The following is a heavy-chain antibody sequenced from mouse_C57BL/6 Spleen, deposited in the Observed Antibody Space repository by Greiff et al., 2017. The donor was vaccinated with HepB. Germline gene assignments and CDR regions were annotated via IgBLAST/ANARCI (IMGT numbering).Heavy chain of an antibody. CDR1: GYTFTDYN. D-gene: IGHD1-1*01. Sequence: EVQLQQSGPELVKPGASVKMSCKASGYTFTDYNMHWVKQSHGKSLEWVGYINPNNGGTSYNQKFKGKATLTVNKSSSTAYMELRSLTSEDSAVYYCARYYYGSSCDYWGQGTTLTVSS. CDR3: ARYYYGSSCDY. CDR2: INPNNGGT. V-gene: IGHV1-22*01. J-gene: IGHJ2*01.